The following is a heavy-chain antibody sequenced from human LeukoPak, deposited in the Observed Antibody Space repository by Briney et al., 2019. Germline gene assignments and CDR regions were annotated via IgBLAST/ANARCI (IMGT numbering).Heavy chain of an antibody. D-gene: IGHD6-19*01. CDR2: TYYRSTWVR. Sequence: SQTLSLTCAISGDSVSTKVAAWSWIRQSPSKGLEWLGRTYYRSTWVRDYALSVKGRTTINPDTSKNQFSLQLNSVTPEDTAVYYCARDPDSSGWFGFDYWGQGILVTVSS. CDR1: GDSVSTKVAA. V-gene: IGHV6-1*01. CDR3: ARDPDSSGWFGFDY. J-gene: IGHJ4*02.